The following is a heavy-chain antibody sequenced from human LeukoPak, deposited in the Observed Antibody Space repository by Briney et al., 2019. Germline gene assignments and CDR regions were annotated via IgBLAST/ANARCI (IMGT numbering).Heavy chain of an antibody. Sequence: GGSLRLSCAASGFTFSSYAMSWVRQAPGKGLEWVSAISGSGGSIYYAQSVKGRFTISRDNSKSTLYLQMNSLRAEDTAVYYRAKGEYYYDPSAYNFMGAFDIWGQGTMVTVSS. CDR2: ISGSGGSI. CDR3: AKGEYYYDPSAYNFMGAFDI. V-gene: IGHV3-23*01. J-gene: IGHJ3*02. CDR1: GFTFSSYA. D-gene: IGHD3-22*01.